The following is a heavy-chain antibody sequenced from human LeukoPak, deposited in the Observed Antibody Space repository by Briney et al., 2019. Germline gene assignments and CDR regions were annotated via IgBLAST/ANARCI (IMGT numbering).Heavy chain of an antibody. Sequence: ASVKVSCKASGHTFTSYGISWVRQAPGQGLEWIGWISAYNGNTNYAQKLQGRVTTTTDTSTSTAYMELRSLRSDDTAVYYCARDDIVATITYDYWGQGTLVTVSS. J-gene: IGHJ4*02. CDR3: ARDDIVATITYDY. V-gene: IGHV1-18*01. CDR2: ISAYNGNT. CDR1: GHTFTSYG. D-gene: IGHD5-12*01.